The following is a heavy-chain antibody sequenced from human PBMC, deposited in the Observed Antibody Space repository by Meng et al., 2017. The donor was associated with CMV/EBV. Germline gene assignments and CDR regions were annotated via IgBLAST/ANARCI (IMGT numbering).Heavy chain of an antibody. V-gene: IGHV3-7*01. J-gene: IGHJ4*02. CDR3: ARKGGGSSPAFFDY. Sequence: GESLKISCAASGFTFSSYWMSWVRQAPGKGLEWVANIKQDGSEKYYVDPVKGRFTISRDNAKNSLYLQMNSLRAEDTAVYYCARKGGGSSPAFFDYWGQGTLVTVSS. CDR1: GFTFSSYW. D-gene: IGHD6-6*01. CDR2: IKQDGSEK.